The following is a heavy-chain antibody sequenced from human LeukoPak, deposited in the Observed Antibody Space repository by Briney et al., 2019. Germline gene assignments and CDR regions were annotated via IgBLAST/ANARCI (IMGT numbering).Heavy chain of an antibody. D-gene: IGHD6-13*01. CDR2: IYSTGST. Sequence: SETLSLTCTVSGGSISSYFWSWIRQPAGKGLEWIGRIYSTGSTNYNPSLKSRVTMSVDTSKNQFSLRLRSVTAADTAVYYCARQIASAGAAGFDFWGQGALVTVSS. V-gene: IGHV4-4*07. J-gene: IGHJ4*02. CDR3: ARQIASAGAAGFDF. CDR1: GGSISSYF.